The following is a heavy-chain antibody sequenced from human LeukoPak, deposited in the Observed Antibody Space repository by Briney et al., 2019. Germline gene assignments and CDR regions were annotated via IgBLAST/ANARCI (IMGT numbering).Heavy chain of an antibody. J-gene: IGHJ5*02. Sequence: PSETLSLTCAVSGGSISSGGYSWGWIRQPPGKGLEWIGNIYYTGSTYYNPSLKSRVTISVDTSKNQFSLKLSSVTAADTAVYYCARVPVNIWENWFDPWGQGTLVTVSS. V-gene: IGHV4-39*07. CDR1: GGSISSGGYS. CDR2: IYYTGST. CDR3: ARVPVNIWENWFDP. D-gene: IGHD1-26*01.